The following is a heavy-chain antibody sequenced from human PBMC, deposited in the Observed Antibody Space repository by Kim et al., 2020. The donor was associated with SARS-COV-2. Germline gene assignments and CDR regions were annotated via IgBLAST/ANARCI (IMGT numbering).Heavy chain of an antibody. CDR1: GFTFSDYY. Sequence: GGSLRLSCAASGFTFSDYYMSWIRQAPGKGLEWVSYISSSSSYTNYAASVKGRFTISRDNAKNSLYLQMNSLRAEDTAVYYCARDRRVVVPAAPASRALDYWGQGTLVTVSS. V-gene: IGHV3-11*05. D-gene: IGHD2-2*01. CDR2: ISSSSSYT. CDR3: ARDRRVVVPAAPASRALDY. J-gene: IGHJ4*02.